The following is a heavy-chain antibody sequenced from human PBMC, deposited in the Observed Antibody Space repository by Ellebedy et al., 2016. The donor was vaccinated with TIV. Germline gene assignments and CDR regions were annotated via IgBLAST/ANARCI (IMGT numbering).Heavy chain of an antibody. J-gene: IGHJ6*02. Sequence: ASVKVSCXASGYTFTSYDINWVRQAPGQGLEWMGWINPNSGGTDYAQRFRGRVTMTRDTSINTAYMELSRLISDDTAVYYCARGSQVAQGYYSDMDVWGQGTTVTVSS. D-gene: IGHD5-12*01. CDR1: GYTFTSYD. CDR3: ARGSQVAQGYYSDMDV. CDR2: INPNSGGT. V-gene: IGHV1-2*02.